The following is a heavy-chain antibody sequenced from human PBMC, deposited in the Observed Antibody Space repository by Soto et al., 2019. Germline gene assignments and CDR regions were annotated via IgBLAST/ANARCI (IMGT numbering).Heavy chain of an antibody. CDR1: GGSIISYY. J-gene: IGHJ1*01. Sequence: SEALSLTCTVSGGSIISYYWSWILQPPGKGLEWIGYIYYSGSTNYNPSLKSRVTISVDTSKNQFSLKLSSVTAADAAVYYCARHVKHSPTVVQLWGQGTLVTVFS. CDR2: IYYSGST. CDR3: ARHVKHSPTVVQL. D-gene: IGHD1-26*01. V-gene: IGHV4-59*08.